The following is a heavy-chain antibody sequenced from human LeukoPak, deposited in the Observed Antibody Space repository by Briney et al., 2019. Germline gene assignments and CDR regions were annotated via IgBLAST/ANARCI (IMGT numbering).Heavy chain of an antibody. D-gene: IGHD3-22*01. CDR3: ARDRRYYDSSGYYFHWYFDL. CDR1: GFTFSDYY. Sequence: PGGSLRLSCAASGFTFSDYYMSWIRQAPGKGLEWVSVIYSGVSTYYADSVKGRFTISRDNSKNTLYLQMNSLRAEDTALYYCARDRRYYDSSGYYFHWYFDLWGRGTLVTVSS. V-gene: IGHV3-53*01. CDR2: IYSGVST. J-gene: IGHJ2*01.